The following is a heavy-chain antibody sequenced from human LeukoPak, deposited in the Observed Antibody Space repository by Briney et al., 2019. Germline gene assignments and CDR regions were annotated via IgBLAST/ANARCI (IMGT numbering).Heavy chain of an antibody. CDR3: ARCLRFGALDHGLDV. CDR2: ISNGGYDI. Sequence: GGSLRLSCAASGFTVSSNYMSWVRQAPGKGLEWVSYISNGGYDIYYADSVKGRFTISRDDAKNSLYLQMNSLRAEDTAVYYCARCLRFGALDHGLDVWGQGITVTVSS. J-gene: IGHJ6*02. CDR1: GFTVSSNY. V-gene: IGHV3-11*01. D-gene: IGHD3-10*01.